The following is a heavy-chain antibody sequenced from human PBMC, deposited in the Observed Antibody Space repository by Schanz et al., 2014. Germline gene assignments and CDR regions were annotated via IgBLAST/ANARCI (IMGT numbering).Heavy chain of an antibody. CDR1: GGSIRSYY. J-gene: IGHJ4*02. V-gene: IGHV4-59*01. CDR2: ITYSGGT. CDR3: ARSLSGYKYYFDY. Sequence: QVQLQESGPGLVRPSETLSLTCTAPGGSIRSYYRRWLRQSPGKGPEWIGYITYSGGTNHNPSLKSRATISMDTSKNQFSLKLSSVTAADTAVYYCARSLSGYKYYFDYWGQGALVTVSS. D-gene: IGHD3-22*01.